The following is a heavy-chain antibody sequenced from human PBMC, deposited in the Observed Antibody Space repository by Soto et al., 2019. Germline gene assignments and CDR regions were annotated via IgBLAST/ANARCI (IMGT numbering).Heavy chain of an antibody. V-gene: IGHV3-15*01. Sequence: EVQLVESGGGLVKPGGSLRLSCAASGFTFSNAWMSWVRQAPGKGLEWVGRIKSKTDGGTTDYAAPVKGRFIISRDDSKNTLYLQMNSLKTEDTAVYYCTTESVYYDFWSGYFDYWGQGTLVTVSS. CDR3: TTESVYYDFWSGYFDY. D-gene: IGHD3-3*01. J-gene: IGHJ4*02. CDR2: IKSKTDGGTT. CDR1: GFTFSNAW.